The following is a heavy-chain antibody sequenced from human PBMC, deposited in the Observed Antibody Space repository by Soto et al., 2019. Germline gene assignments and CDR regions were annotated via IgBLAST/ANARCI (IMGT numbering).Heavy chain of an antibody. Sequence: QVEMVQSGAEVKKPGASVRVSCKASGYTFTDYFIHWVRQAPGQGLEWMGWINPNSGGTNYAQKFQGRVTMTRDTSITTVYLDLSRLRSDDTATYYRARDTKIPANAIHDGRWGQGTLVTVSS. V-gene: IGHV1-2*02. CDR3: ARDTKIPANAIHDGR. CDR1: GYTFTDYF. D-gene: IGHD2-2*01. J-gene: IGHJ4*02. CDR2: INPNSGGT.